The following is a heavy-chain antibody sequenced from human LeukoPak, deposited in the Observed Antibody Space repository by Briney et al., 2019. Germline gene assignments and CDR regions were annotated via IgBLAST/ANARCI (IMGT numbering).Heavy chain of an antibody. CDR3: ARTRDYYDRSGYSNWFDP. CDR1: GGSTSSYY. Sequence: PSGTLSLTCTVSGGSTSSYYWSWIRQPPGKGLEWIGYIYDSGSTNYNPSLKSRVTISVDTSKNQFSLKLSSVTAADTAVYYCARTRDYYDRSGYSNWFDPWGQGTLVTVSS. V-gene: IGHV4-59*12. J-gene: IGHJ5*02. CDR2: IYDSGST. D-gene: IGHD3-22*01.